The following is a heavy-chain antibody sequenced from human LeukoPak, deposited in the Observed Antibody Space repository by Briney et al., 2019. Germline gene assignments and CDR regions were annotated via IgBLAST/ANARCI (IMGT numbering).Heavy chain of an antibody. V-gene: IGHV3-33*01. CDR2: IWFDGIRK. Sequence: PGRSLRLCCAASGFTFSNYGMHWVRQVPGKGLEWVAAIWFDGIRKYYADSVKGRLTISRDNSKNTLYLQMNSLRAEDTAVCYCARDLEDSSPFGAFDMWGQGTMVTVSS. CDR3: ARDLEDSSPFGAFDM. D-gene: IGHD3-22*01. CDR1: GFTFSNYG. J-gene: IGHJ3*02.